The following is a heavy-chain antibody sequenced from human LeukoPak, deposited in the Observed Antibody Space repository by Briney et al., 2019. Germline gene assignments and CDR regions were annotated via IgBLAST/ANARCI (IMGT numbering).Heavy chain of an antibody. Sequence: PSETLSLTRAVSSGSISSGGYSWSWIRQPPGKGLEWIGEINHSGSTNYNPSLKSRVTISVDTSKNQFSLKLSSVTAADTAVYYCATSFHIAAPYYYGMDVWGQGTTVTVSS. D-gene: IGHD6-13*01. CDR3: ATSFHIAAPYYYGMDV. V-gene: IGHV4-34*01. CDR1: SGSISSGGYS. J-gene: IGHJ6*02. CDR2: INHSGST.